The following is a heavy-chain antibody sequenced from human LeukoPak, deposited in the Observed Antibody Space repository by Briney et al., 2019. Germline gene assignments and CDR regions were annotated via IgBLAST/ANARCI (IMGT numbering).Heavy chain of an antibody. Sequence: GGSLRLSCAASGFTFSNYWMHWVRQAPGKGLVWVSRINSDGINTSYADSVKGRFTISRDNAKNTLNLQMNSLRAEDTAVYYCARDLGQHYDTSDNWFDPWGQGTLVTVSS. CDR1: GFTFSNYW. V-gene: IGHV3-74*01. J-gene: IGHJ5*02. CDR3: ARDLGQHYDTSDNWFDP. CDR2: INSDGINT. D-gene: IGHD3-22*01.